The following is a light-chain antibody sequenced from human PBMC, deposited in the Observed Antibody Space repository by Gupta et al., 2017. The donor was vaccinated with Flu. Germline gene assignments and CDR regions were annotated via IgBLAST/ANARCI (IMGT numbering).Light chain of an antibody. CDR1: NIGSKT. CDR2: DDR. Sequence: SSVLTQPPSVSVAPGQTARISCEGDNIGSKTVYWYQQKPDQAPVMVVHDDRGRPSGTPERFSGSNSGNTATLTISRAEAGDEADYYCQVWDSITDHQVFGGGTNLAVL. CDR3: QVWDSITDHQV. V-gene: IGLV3-21*02. J-gene: IGLJ3*02.